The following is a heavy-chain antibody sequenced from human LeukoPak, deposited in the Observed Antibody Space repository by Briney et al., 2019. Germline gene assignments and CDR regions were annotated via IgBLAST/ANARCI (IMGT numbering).Heavy chain of an antibody. Sequence: PGGSLRLSCAASGFSFSSYVMHWVRQAPGKGLEWLAAVSYDGRNKYYAGSVKGRFTISRDNPFNTLYLRMDSLRPEDKAVYYCAKDRARGYRDLDSWGQGTLVIVSS. CDR1: GFSFSSYV. J-gene: IGHJ4*02. CDR2: VSYDGRNK. D-gene: IGHD3-3*01. V-gene: IGHV3-30*18. CDR3: AKDRARGYRDLDS.